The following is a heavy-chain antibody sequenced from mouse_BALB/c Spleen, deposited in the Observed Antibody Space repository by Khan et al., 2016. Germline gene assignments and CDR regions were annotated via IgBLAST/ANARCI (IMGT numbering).Heavy chain of an antibody. J-gene: IGHJ3*01. V-gene: IGHV9-3*02. CDR3: AESTMGFAY. CDR1: GYTFTNYG. Sequence: QIQLVQSGPELKKPGETVKISCKASGYTFTNYGMNWVKQAPGKGLKWMGWINTNTGEPTYAEEFKGRFAFSLETSASTAYLQINNLKNEDTATYVGAESTMGFAYWGQGTLVTVSA. D-gene: IGHD2-1*01. CDR2: INTNTGEP.